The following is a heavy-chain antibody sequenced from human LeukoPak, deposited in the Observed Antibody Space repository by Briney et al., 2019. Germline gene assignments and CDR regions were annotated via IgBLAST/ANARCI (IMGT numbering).Heavy chain of an antibody. D-gene: IGHD3-3*01. CDR2: ISYDGSNK. V-gene: IGHV3-30*04. CDR1: GFTFSSYA. Sequence: GGSLRLSCAASGFTFSSYAMHWVRQAPGEGLEWVEVISYDGSNKYYADSVKGRFTISRDNSKNTLYLQMNSLRAEDTAVYYCAREIYDFWSGYRSGFDYWGQGTLVTVSS. J-gene: IGHJ4*02. CDR3: AREIYDFWSGYRSGFDY.